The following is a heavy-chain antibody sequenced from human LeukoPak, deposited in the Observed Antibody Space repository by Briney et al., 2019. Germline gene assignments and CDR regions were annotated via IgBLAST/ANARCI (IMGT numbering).Heavy chain of an antibody. V-gene: IGHV3-23*01. CDR2: ISGSGSSI. Sequence: PGGSLRLSCAASGFSFSTSGMSWVRQTPEKGLEWVSSISGSGSSIFYTDSVKGRFTISRDNSNSTLYLQMTSLRAGDTAIYYCAKDLHDSSGYPFFLFDYWAQGTLVTVSS. D-gene: IGHD3-22*01. J-gene: IGHJ4*02. CDR1: GFSFSTSG. CDR3: AKDLHDSSGYPFFLFDY.